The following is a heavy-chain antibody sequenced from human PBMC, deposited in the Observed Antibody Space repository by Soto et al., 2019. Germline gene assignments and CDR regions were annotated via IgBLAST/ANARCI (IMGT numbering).Heavy chain of an antibody. CDR2: IRSKGYGGTT. J-gene: IGHJ4*02. CDR3: ARVGSASLMVVVIADH. Sequence: PGGSLRLSCTTSGFTFGDYAMSWFRRAPGKGLEWVGFIRSKGYGGTTQYAASVKGRFTISRDDSESIAYLQMDSLKTEDTALYYCARVGSASLMVVVIADHWGQGTQVTVSS. CDR1: GFTFGDYA. V-gene: IGHV3-49*03. D-gene: IGHD3-22*01.